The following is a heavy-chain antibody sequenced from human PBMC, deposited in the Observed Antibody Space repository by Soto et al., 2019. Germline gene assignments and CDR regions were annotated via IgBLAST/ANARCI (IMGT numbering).Heavy chain of an antibody. V-gene: IGHV3-33*01. J-gene: IGHJ6*02. CDR2: IWYDGSNK. CDR3: ARDDKGSMDV. Sequence: GGSLRLSCAASGFTFSSYGMHWVRQAPGKGPEWVAVIWYDGSNKYYADSVKGRFTISRDNSKNTLYLQMNSLRAEDTAVYYCARDDKGSMDVWGQGTTVTVSS. D-gene: IGHD3-22*01. CDR1: GFTFSSYG.